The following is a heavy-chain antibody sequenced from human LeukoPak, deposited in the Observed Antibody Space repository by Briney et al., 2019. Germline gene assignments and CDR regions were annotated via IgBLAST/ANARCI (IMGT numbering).Heavy chain of an antibody. CDR2: IIPIFGTA. CDR1: GGTFSSYA. V-gene: IGHV1-69*06. CDR3: ARDDPLYGNNAFDI. Sequence: GSSVKVSCKASGGTFSSYAISWVRQAPGQGLEWMGGIIPIFGTANYAQKFQGRVTITADKSTSTAYMELSSLRSEDTAVYYCARDDPLYGNNAFDIWGQGTMVTVSS. J-gene: IGHJ3*02. D-gene: IGHD4-17*01.